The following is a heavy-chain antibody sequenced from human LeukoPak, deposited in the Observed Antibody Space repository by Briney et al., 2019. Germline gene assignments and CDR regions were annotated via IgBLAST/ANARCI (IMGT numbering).Heavy chain of an antibody. J-gene: IGHJ4*02. CDR2: IYSGGST. CDR3: ARDLPTVTADY. Sequence: GGSLRLSCAASGFTVSSNYMSWVRQAPGKGLEWVSVIYSGGSTYYADSVKGRFTISRDNSKNTLYLQMNSLRAEDTAVYYCARDLPTVTADYWGQGTLVTVSS. CDR1: GFTVSSNY. D-gene: IGHD4-11*01. V-gene: IGHV3-53*01.